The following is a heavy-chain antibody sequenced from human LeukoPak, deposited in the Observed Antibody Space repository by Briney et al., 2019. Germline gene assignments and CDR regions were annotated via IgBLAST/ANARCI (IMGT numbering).Heavy chain of an antibody. CDR3: ASSTIFGVVTFDY. CDR2: INPNSGGT. D-gene: IGHD3-3*01. V-gene: IGHV1-2*02. J-gene: IGHJ4*02. Sequence: ASVKVSCKASGYTFTGYYMHWVRQAPGQGLEWMGWINPNSGGTNYAQKFQGRVAMTRDTSISTAYMELSRLRSDDTAVYYCASSTIFGVVTFDYWGQGTLVTVSS. CDR1: GYTFTGYY.